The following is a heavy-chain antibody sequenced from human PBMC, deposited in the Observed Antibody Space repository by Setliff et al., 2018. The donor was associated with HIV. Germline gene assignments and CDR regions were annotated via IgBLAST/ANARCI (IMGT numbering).Heavy chain of an antibody. CDR1: GYSFTSYW. V-gene: IGHV5-51*01. CDR2: IYPGDSDT. CDR3: ATRNFGDYVWGSYRYTSDYYYYYMDV. D-gene: IGHD3-16*02. Sequence: GESLKISYKGSGYSFTSYWIGWVRQMPGKGLEWMGIIYPGDSDTRYSPSFQGQVTISADKSISTAYLQWSSLKASDTAMYYCATRNFGDYVWGSYRYTSDYYYYYMDVWGKGTTVTVSS. J-gene: IGHJ6*03.